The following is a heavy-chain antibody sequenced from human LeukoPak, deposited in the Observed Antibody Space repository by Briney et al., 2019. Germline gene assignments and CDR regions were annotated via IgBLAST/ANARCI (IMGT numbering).Heavy chain of an antibody. CDR2: IYHSGST. J-gene: IGHJ4*02. CDR3: ARAGIWSGYYSFDD. CDR1: GGSISSGGYS. V-gene: IGHV4-30-2*01. Sequence: SETLSLTCAVSGGSISSGGYSWSWIRQPPGKGLEWIGYIYHSGSTYYNPSLKSRVTISVDRSKNQFSLKLSSVTAADTAVYYCARAGIWSGYYSFDDWGQGTLVTVSS. D-gene: IGHD3-3*01.